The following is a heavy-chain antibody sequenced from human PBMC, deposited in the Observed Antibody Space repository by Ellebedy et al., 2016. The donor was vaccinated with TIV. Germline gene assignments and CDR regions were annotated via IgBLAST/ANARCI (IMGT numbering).Heavy chain of an antibody. J-gene: IGHJ6*02. CDR1: GFTFSSYG. V-gene: IGHV3-30*18. D-gene: IGHD2-15*01. Sequence: GGSLRLSXAASGFTFSSYGMQWVRQVPGKGLEWVAVISYDGSNKYYADSVKGRFTISRDNSKNTLYLQMNSLRAEDTAVYYCAKDHVGIADYYYGMDVWGQGTTVTVSS. CDR3: AKDHVGIADYYYGMDV. CDR2: ISYDGSNK.